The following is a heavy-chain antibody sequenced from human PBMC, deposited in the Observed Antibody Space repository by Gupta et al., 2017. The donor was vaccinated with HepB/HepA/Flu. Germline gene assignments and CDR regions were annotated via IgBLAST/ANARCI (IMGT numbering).Heavy chain of an antibody. CDR3: ARTQLRWSGWYDY. CDR2: SSSSGTST. J-gene: IGHJ4*02. Sequence: EVQLLESGGGLVQPGGSLRLSCAASGFSFSTSDMSWVRQAPGKGLEWVASSSSSGTSTDYAASVKGRFTISRDISKNTLYLQMNSLRAEDTAVYYCARTQLRWSGWYDYGGQGTLVTVSS. D-gene: IGHD6-19*01. V-gene: IGHV3-23*01. CDR1: GFSFSTSD.